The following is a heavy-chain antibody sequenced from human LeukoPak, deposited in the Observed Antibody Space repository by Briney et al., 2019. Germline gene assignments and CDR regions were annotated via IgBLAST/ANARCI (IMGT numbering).Heavy chain of an antibody. V-gene: IGHV3-7*03. CDR3: AILGPASSGWPESFDY. D-gene: IGHD6-19*01. CDR1: GFTFNSYW. J-gene: IGHJ4*02. CDR2: IKRDGSEK. Sequence: GGSLRLSCAASGFTFNSYWMNWVRQAPGKGLEWVANIKRDGSEKYYVDSVKGRFTISRDNAKNSLDLQMNSLRVEDTAVYYCAILGPASSGWPESFDYWGQGTLVTVSS.